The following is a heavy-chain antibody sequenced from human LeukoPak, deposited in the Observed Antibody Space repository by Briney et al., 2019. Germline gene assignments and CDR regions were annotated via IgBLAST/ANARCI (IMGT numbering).Heavy chain of an antibody. CDR1: GFTLSRYW. J-gene: IGHJ4*02. V-gene: IGHV3-7*01. D-gene: IGHD5-18*01. Sequence: PGGSLRLSCAASGFTLSRYWMSWVRQAPGKGLEWVANIKQDGSEKYYVDSVKGRFTISRDNAKNSLYLQMNSLRAEDTAVYFCASLDTSMVNGDYWGQGTLVTVS. CDR3: ASLDTSMVNGDY. CDR2: IKQDGSEK.